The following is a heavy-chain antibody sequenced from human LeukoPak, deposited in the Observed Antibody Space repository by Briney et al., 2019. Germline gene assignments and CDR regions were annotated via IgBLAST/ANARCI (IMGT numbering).Heavy chain of an antibody. CDR2: ISAYNGNT. CDR3: ARGPVRFLEWLLSGEYYFDY. Sequence: ASVKVSCKASGYTFTSYGISWVRQAPGQGLEWMGWISAYNGNTNYAQKLQGRVTMTTDTSTSTAYMELRSLRSEDTAVYYCARGPVRFLEWLLSGEYYFDYWGQGTLVTVSS. CDR1: GYTFTSYG. V-gene: IGHV1-18*01. J-gene: IGHJ4*02. D-gene: IGHD3-3*01.